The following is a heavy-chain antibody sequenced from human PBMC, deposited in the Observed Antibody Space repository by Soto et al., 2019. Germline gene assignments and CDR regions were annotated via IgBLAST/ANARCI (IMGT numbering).Heavy chain of an antibody. CDR3: ARAATGSYHSAY. D-gene: IGHD3-10*01. CDR1: GYAFTIYG. Sequence: GPGVKNPVASVRVSCVASGYAFTIYGVNWVRQAPGQGLEWMGLIAPHTGRTTYLPKFQGRVTMTAYVNTNTAYIELRSLKSDDTGIYFCARAATGSYHSAYWGQGTVVPVSS. CDR2: IAPHTGRT. V-gene: IGHV1-18*04. J-gene: IGHJ4*02.